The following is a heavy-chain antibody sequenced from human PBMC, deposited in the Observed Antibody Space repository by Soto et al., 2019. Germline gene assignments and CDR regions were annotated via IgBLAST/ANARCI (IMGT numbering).Heavy chain of an antibody. J-gene: IGHJ4*02. CDR2: TSYDGSNK. CDR1: GFTFRSYV. D-gene: IGHD3-16*01. V-gene: IGHV3-30*19. Sequence: QVQLVESGGGVVQPGASLRLSCVGSGFTFRSYVIHWVRQAPGKGLEWVALTSYDGSNKYYDDSVKGRFTISRDNSRNTVDLHMDRLRLEYTALYYCARWGTTGGLDVWGQGTLVSVSS. CDR3: ARWGTTGGLDV.